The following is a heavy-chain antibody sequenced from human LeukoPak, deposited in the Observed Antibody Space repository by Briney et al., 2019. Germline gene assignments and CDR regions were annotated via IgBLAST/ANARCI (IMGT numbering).Heavy chain of an antibody. V-gene: IGHV3-30-3*01. D-gene: IGHD3-16*01. CDR2: ISYDGSNKYYADGSEK. J-gene: IGHJ4*02. Sequence: PGGSLRLSCAASGFTFSSYTMHWVRQAPGKGLEWVAVISYDGSNKYYADGSEKYYADSVKGRFTISRDNSKNTLYLQMNSLRAEDTAVYYCARISESYFDYWGQGTLVTVSS. CDR1: GFTFSSYT. CDR3: ARISESYFDY.